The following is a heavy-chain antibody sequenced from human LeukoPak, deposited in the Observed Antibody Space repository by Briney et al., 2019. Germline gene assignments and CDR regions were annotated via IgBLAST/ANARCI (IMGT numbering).Heavy chain of an antibody. CDR3: ASTYNSSPSFDY. V-gene: IGHV4-59*08. J-gene: IGHJ4*02. CDR1: GGSISSYY. CDR2: IYYSGST. Sequence: SETLSLTCTVSGGSISSYYWNWIRQPAGKGLEWIGYIYYSGSTNYNPSLKSRATISVDTSNNQFSLKLSSVTAADTAVYYCASTYNSSPSFDYWGQGTLVTVSS. D-gene: IGHD6-19*01.